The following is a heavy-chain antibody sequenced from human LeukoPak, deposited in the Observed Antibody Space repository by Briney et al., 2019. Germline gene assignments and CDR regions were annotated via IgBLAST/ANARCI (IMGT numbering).Heavy chain of an antibody. CDR3: AKDLGRYDFWRGYSPFDY. J-gene: IGHJ4*02. V-gene: IGHV3-30*02. D-gene: IGHD3-3*01. CDR1: GFTFSSYG. CDR2: IRYDGSNK. Sequence: GGSLRLSCAASGFTFSSYGMHWVRQAPGKGLEWVAFIRYDGSNKYYADSVKGRFTISRDNSKNTLYLQMNSLRAEDTAVYYCAKDLGRYDFWRGYSPFDYWGQGTLVTVSS.